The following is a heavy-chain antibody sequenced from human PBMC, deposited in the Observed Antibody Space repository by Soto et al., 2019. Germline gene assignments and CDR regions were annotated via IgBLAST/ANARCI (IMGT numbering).Heavy chain of an antibody. J-gene: IGHJ5*02. CDR3: ARDGIDYDFWSGPRTYNWFDP. D-gene: IGHD3-3*01. CDR1: GGTFSSYA. V-gene: IGHV1-69*06. Sequence: SVKVSCKASGGTFSSYATSWVRQAPGQGLEWMGGIIPIFGTASYAQNFQGRVTITADKSTSTAYMELSSLRSEDTAVYYCARDGIDYDFWSGPRTYNWFDPWGQGPLVPVSP. CDR2: IIPIFGTA.